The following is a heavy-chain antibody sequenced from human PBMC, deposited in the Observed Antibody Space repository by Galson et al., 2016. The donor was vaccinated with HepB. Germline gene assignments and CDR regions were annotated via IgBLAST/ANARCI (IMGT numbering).Heavy chain of an antibody. D-gene: IGHD5-24*01. V-gene: IGHV1-46*01. J-gene: IGHJ4*02. CDR3: ARDPGDGYNLPYDY. CDR2: INPRGGST. CDR1: GYTSTSYY. Sequence: SCKASGYTSTSYYMHWVRQAPGQGLEWMGTINPRGGSTGYAQKFQGRVTMTRDTSTSTVYMELSSLRSEDTAVYYCARDPGDGYNLPYDYWGQGTLVTVSS.